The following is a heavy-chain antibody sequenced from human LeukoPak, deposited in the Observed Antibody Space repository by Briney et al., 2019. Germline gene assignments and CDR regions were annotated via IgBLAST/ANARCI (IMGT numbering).Heavy chain of an antibody. CDR1: GGSISSSSYY. D-gene: IGHD6-19*01. CDR2: IYYSGST. J-gene: IGHJ4*02. V-gene: IGHV4-39*01. CDR3: ARRFGSGWFPRGFDY. Sequence: PSETLSLTCTVSGGSISSSSYYWGWIRQPPGKGLEWIGSIYYSGSTYYNPSLKSRVTISVDTSKNLFSLKLGSVTAADTAVYYCARRFGSGWFPRGFDYWGQGTLVAVSS.